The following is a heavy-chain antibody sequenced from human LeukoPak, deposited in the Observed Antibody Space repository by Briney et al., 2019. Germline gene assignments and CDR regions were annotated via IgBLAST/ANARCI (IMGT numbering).Heavy chain of an antibody. V-gene: IGHV3-NL1*01. Sequence: QPGRSLRLSCAASGFTFSSYGMHWVRQAPGKGLEWVSGISPGGGPTYYADSVKGRFTISRDDLKSTLYLQMKTLRAEDTAVYYCAKDGAWLRFDDWGQGILVTVSS. D-gene: IGHD5-12*01. CDR2: ISPGGGPT. CDR3: AKDGAWLRFDD. J-gene: IGHJ4*02. CDR1: GFTFSSYG.